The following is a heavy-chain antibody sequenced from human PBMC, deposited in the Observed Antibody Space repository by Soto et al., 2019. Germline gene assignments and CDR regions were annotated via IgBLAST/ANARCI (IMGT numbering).Heavy chain of an antibody. CDR2: ISYDGSKE. Sequence: GGSLRLSCAASGFTFNIYGIQWGRQAPGKGLEWVAVISYDGSKEYYGDSVKGRFTISRDNSKNTLYLQMNSLRSEDTAVYYCAKVTDSSGWYPYYYGIDVWGQGTTVTVSS. D-gene: IGHD6-19*01. CDR1: GFTFNIYG. J-gene: IGHJ6*02. CDR3: AKVTDSSGWYPYYYGIDV. V-gene: IGHV3-30*18.